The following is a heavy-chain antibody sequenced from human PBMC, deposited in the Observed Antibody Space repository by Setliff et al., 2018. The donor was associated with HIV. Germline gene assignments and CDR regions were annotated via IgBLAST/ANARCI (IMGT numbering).Heavy chain of an antibody. CDR2: TFDNGNT. Sequence: SETLSLTCTVSGGSISSYYWSWIRQPAGKGLEWIAYTFDNGNTHYNPSLESRVTLSLDTSRNQLSLKLSSLTAADTAVYYCARGIGTRYNYYMDVWGIGTTVTVSS. CDR1: GGSISSYY. D-gene: IGHD1-20*01. J-gene: IGHJ6*03. V-gene: IGHV4-4*07. CDR3: ARGIGTRYNYYMDV.